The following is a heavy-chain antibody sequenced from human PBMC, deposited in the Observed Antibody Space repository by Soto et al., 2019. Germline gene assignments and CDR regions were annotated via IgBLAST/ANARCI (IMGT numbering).Heavy chain of an antibody. CDR2: ITPMFGIA. CDR3: ASDRHHSGFED. Sequence: QVHLVQSGAEVKKPGSSVRVSCKASGGSFSNYAVTWVRQAPGQRLEWMGGITPMFGIANYAQKFQGRVTLTADESTGTAYMELSSLRSDDTGTYYCASDRHHSGFEDWGQGTLVTVSS. V-gene: IGHV1-69*01. CDR1: GGSFSNYA. J-gene: IGHJ4*02.